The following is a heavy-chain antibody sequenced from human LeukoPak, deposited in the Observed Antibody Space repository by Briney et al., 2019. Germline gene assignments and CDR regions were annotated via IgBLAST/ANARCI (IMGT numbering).Heavy chain of an antibody. CDR1: GYTFSGYY. CDR3: ARDRRGVDTAMVEQFDY. V-gene: IGHV1-2*02. CDR2: INPNSGGT. D-gene: IGHD5-18*01. J-gene: IGHJ4*02. Sequence: ASVKVSCKVSGYTFSGYYMHWVRQAPGQGLEWMGWINPNSGGTNYAQKFQGRVTMTRDTSISTAYMELSRLRSDDTAVYYCARDRRGVDTAMVEQFDYWGQGTLVTVSS.